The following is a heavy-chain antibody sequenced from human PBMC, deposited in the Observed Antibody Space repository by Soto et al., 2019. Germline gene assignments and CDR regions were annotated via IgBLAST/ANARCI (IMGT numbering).Heavy chain of an antibody. CDR1: GYAITYYG. CDR3: ARVDRLELSCAYYDYYGLDV. D-gene: IGHD1-7*01. CDR2: ISAYNGNT. J-gene: IGHJ6*02. V-gene: IGHV1-18*01. Sequence: VSFPASGYAITYYGICCVRHTPRQGLEWMGWISAYNGNTNYAQKLQGRVTMTTDTSTSTAYMELRSLRSDDTAVYYCARVDRLELSCAYYDYYGLDVWGQGTMVTGSS.